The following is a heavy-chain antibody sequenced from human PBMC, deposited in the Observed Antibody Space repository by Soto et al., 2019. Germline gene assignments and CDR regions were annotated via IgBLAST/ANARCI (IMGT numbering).Heavy chain of an antibody. CDR3: ARVFGSGSYYYYYGMDV. J-gene: IGHJ6*02. D-gene: IGHD1-26*01. CDR2: IYSGGST. CDR1: GFTVSSNY. V-gene: IGHV3-66*01. Sequence: EVQLVESGGGLVQPGGSLRLSCAASGFTVSSNYMSWVRQAPGKGLEWVSVIYSGGSTYYADSVKGRFTISRDNSKNTXYLQMNSLRAEDTAVYYCARVFGSGSYYYYYGMDVWGQGTTVTVSS.